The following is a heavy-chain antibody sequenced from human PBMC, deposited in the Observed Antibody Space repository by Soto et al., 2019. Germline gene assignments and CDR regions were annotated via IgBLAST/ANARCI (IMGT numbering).Heavy chain of an antibody. Sequence: PGGSLRLSCAASGFAVSSYYMHWVRQAPGKGLEWVAALPHDGSNTYYADSVRGRFTISSDNSKNTLFLQMNSLRIEDTAVYYCAKVHYYDTTGGFDYWGQGTLVTVSS. CDR2: LPHDGSNT. D-gene: IGHD3-22*01. CDR1: GFAVSSYY. V-gene: IGHV3-30*18. J-gene: IGHJ4*02. CDR3: AKVHYYDTTGGFDY.